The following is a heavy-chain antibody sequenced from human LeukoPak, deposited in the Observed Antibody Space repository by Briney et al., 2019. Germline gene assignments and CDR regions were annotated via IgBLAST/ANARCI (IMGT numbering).Heavy chain of an antibody. D-gene: IGHD3-3*01. CDR2: IYHSGST. CDR3: ARDQDFWSGFYYYYYMDV. J-gene: IGHJ6*03. CDR1: GYSISSGYY. V-gene: IGHV4-38-2*02. Sequence: SETLSLTCTVSGYSISSGYYWGWIRQPPGKGLEWIGSIYHSGSTYYNPSLKCRVTISVDTSKNQFSLKLSSVTAADTAVYYCARDQDFWSGFYYYYYMDVWGKGTTVTVSS.